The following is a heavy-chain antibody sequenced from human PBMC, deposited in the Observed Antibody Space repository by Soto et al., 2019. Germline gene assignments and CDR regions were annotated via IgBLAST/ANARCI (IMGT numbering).Heavy chain of an antibody. J-gene: IGHJ4*02. Sequence: EVQLVESGGDLVKPGGSLRLSCAASGFTFSSYSMSWVRQAPGKGLEWVSSISSKSSYKYFADSMKDRFTISRDNAKNSLYLQMNSLRVEDTAVYYCARDPLYCGGDCYFDFWGQGTRVTVSS. V-gene: IGHV3-21*01. CDR1: GFTFSSYS. CDR3: ARDPLYCGGDCYFDF. D-gene: IGHD2-21*02. CDR2: ISSKSSYK.